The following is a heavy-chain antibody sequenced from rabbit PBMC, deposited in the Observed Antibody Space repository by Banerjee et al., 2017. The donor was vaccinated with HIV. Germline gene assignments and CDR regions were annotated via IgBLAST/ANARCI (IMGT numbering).Heavy chain of an antibody. V-gene: IGHV1S45*01. CDR3: ARVSESSGWGEDL. Sequence: EQLEESGGGLVKPEGSLTLTCKASGVSFSDKDVMCWVRQTPGKGLEWIACVNIVTGKSVYASWAKGRFIMSRTSSTTVTLQMTSLTDADTVTYFCARVSESSGWGEDLWGPGTLVTVS. CDR2: VNIVTGKS. J-gene: IGHJ4*01. CDR1: GVSFSDKDV. D-gene: IGHD4-1*01.